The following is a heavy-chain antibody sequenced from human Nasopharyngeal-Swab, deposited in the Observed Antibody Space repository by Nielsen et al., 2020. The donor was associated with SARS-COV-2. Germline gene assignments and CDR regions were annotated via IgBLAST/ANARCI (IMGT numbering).Heavy chain of an antibody. J-gene: IGHJ3*02. D-gene: IGHD1-7*01. CDR2: IIPIFGTA. Sequence: SVKVSCKASGGTFISYAISWVRQAPGQGLEWRGGIIPIFGTANYAQKFQGRVTITADESTSTAYMELSSLRSEDTAVYYCARVSAGTSKRDAFDIWGQGTMVTVSS. CDR1: GGTFISYA. CDR3: ARVSAGTSKRDAFDI. V-gene: IGHV1-69*13.